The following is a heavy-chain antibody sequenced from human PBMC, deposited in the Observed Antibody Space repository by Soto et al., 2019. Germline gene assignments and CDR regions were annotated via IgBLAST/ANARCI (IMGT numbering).Heavy chain of an antibody. D-gene: IGHD5-12*01. J-gene: IGHJ4*02. CDR3: ARDSSLSAVEMATNFDY. Sequence: GGSLRLSCAASGFTFSSYAMHWVRQAPGKGLEWVAVISYDGSNKYYADSVKGRFTISRDNSKNTLYLQMNSLRAEDTAVYYCARDSSLSAVEMATNFDYWGQGTLVTVSS. CDR1: GFTFSSYA. V-gene: IGHV3-30-3*01. CDR2: ISYDGSNK.